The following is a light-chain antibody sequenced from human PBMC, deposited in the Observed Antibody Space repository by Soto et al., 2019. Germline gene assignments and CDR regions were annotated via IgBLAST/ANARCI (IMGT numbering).Light chain of an antibody. CDR3: QQRSNRPLT. CDR2: DAS. V-gene: IGKV3-11*01. J-gene: IGKJ4*01. CDR1: QSVSSH. Sequence: EIVLTQSPATLSLSPGERAALSCRASQSVSSHLAWYQQKPGQAPRLLIYDASNRATGIPARFSGSGSGTDVTLIISSLEPEDLAVYYCQQRSNRPLTFGGGTKVEIK.